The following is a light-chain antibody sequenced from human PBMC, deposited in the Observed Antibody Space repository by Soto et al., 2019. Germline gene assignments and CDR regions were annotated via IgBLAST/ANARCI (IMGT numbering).Light chain of an antibody. CDR3: FSYTSSGTYV. J-gene: IGLJ1*01. Sequence: QPALTQPSSLSGSPGQSITISCTGTISDVGNYKYVSWYQQHPGKAPKLMIYEVSNRPSGVSNRFSGSKSGNTASLTISGLQAEDETDYYCFSYTSSGTYVFGTGTKVTVL. V-gene: IGLV2-14*01. CDR1: ISDVGNYKY. CDR2: EVS.